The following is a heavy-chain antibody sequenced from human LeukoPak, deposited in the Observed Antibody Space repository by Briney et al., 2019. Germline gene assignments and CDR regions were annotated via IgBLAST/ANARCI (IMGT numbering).Heavy chain of an antibody. Sequence: SVKVSCKASGGTFSSYAISWVRQAPGQGLEWMGGIIPIFGTANYAQKFQGRVTITADESTSTAYMDLSSLRSEDTAVYYCARDQGLVYCSGGSCYLKNNWFDPWGQGTLVTVSS. D-gene: IGHD2-15*01. CDR3: ARDQGLVYCSGGSCYLKNNWFDP. CDR2: IIPIFGTA. CDR1: GGTFSSYA. J-gene: IGHJ5*02. V-gene: IGHV1-69*13.